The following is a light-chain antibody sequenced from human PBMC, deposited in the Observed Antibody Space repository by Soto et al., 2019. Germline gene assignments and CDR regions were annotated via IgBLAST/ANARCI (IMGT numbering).Light chain of an antibody. CDR3: CSYAGQTVF. V-gene: IGLV2-23*01. CDR2: EDT. CDR1: SSDIVFSNF. J-gene: IGLJ2*01. Sequence: QSALTQPASVSGSPGQSITISCTGTSSDIVFSNFVSWYQHHPGKAPKLIIYEDTKRPSGASNRFSGSKSGNTASLTISGLHAEDEADYYCCSYAGQTVFFAGGTKVTVL.